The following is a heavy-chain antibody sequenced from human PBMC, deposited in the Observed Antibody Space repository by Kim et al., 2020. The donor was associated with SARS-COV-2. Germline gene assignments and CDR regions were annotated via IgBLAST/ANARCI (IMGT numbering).Heavy chain of an antibody. J-gene: IGHJ4*02. CDR1: GFTFSSYS. V-gene: IGHV3-21*01. CDR2: ISSSSSYI. CDR3: ARAGSVDTAMRRWGHWGY. D-gene: IGHD5-18*01. Sequence: GGSLRLSCAASGFTFSSYSMNWVRQAPGKGLEWVSSISSSSSYIYYADSVKGRFTISRDNAKNSLYLQMNSLRAEDTAVYYCARAGSVDTAMRRWGHWGYWGQGTLVTVSS.